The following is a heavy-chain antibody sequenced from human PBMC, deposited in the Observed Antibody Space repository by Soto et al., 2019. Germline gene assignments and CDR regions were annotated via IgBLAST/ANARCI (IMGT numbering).Heavy chain of an antibody. Sequence: SETLSLTCTVSGGSISSSSYYWGWIRQPPGKGLEWIGSIYYSGSTYYNPSLKSRVTISVDTSKNQFSLKLSSVTAADTAVYYCARHEEATGYTRFDYWGQGTLVTVSS. CDR2: IYYSGST. CDR1: GGSISSSSYY. J-gene: IGHJ4*02. V-gene: IGHV4-39*01. CDR3: ARHEEATGYTRFDY. D-gene: IGHD3-9*01.